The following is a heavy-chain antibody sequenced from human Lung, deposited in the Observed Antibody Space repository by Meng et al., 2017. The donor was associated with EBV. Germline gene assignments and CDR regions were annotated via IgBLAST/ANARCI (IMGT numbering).Heavy chain of an antibody. CDR3: ARVVAGRYNWFDP. V-gene: IGHV4-30-2*05. Sequence: DSASGLVKPQPSLSLTCACSSGLSISDTSSLNWIRQRPGNGLEWMGFVYRSGSTYYNPSLKSLVTISVDTSKNQFSLKLSSVTAADTAVYYCARVVAGRYNWFDPWGQGTLVTVSS. D-gene: IGHD6-6*01. J-gene: IGHJ5*02. CDR1: SGLSISDTSS. CDR2: VYRSGST.